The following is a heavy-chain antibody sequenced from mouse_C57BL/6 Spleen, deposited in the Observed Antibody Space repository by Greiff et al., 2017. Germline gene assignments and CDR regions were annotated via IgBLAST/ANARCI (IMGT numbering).Heavy chain of an antibody. D-gene: IGHD1-1*01. CDR1: GYAFSSSW. Sequence: QVQLQQSGPELVKPGASVKISCKASGYAFSSSWMNWVKQRPGKGLEWIGRIYPGDGDTNYNGKFKGKATLTADKSSSTAYMQLSSLTSEDSAVYFCARGGVTTVSYYFDYWGQGTTLTVSS. V-gene: IGHV1-82*01. J-gene: IGHJ2*01. CDR2: IYPGDGDT. CDR3: ARGGVTTVSYYFDY.